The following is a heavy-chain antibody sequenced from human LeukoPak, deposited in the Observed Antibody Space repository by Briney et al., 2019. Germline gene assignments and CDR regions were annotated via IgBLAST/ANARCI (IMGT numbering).Heavy chain of an antibody. Sequence: PSETLSLTCAVYGGSFSGYYWSRIRQPPGKGLEWIGEINHSGSTNYNPSLKSRVTISVDTSKNQFSLKLSSVTAADTAVYYCARGRCSSTSCYIGCGYYYYMDVWGKGTTVTVS. CDR2: INHSGST. CDR3: ARGRCSSTSCYIGCGYYYYMDV. D-gene: IGHD2-2*02. CDR1: GGSFSGYY. J-gene: IGHJ6*03. V-gene: IGHV4-34*01.